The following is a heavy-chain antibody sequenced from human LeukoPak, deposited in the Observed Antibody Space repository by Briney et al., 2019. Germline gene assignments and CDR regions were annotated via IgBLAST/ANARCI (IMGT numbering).Heavy chain of an antibody. Sequence: RTSETLSLTCTVSAYSISSGYYWGWIRQTPGKGLEWIGSIYYSGSTYYNPSLKSRVTISVDTSKNQFSLKLRSVTAADTAVYYCARGKSRGSHIDYWGQGTLVTVSS. D-gene: IGHD1-26*01. CDR3: ARGKSRGSHIDY. V-gene: IGHV4-38-2*02. CDR2: IYYSGST. CDR1: AYSISSGYY. J-gene: IGHJ4*02.